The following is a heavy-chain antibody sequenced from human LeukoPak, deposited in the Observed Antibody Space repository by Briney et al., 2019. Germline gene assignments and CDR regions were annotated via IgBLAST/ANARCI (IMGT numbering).Heavy chain of an antibody. D-gene: IGHD3-10*01. CDR1: GGTFSSYA. J-gene: IGHJ5*02. Sequence: SVKVSCKASGGTFSSYAISWVRQAPGQGLEWMGRIIPILGIANYAQKFQGRVTITADKSTSTAYMELSSLRSEDTAVYHCASEVTSSRWFDPWGQGTLVTVSS. CDR3: ASEVTSSRWFDP. V-gene: IGHV1-69*04. CDR2: IIPILGIA.